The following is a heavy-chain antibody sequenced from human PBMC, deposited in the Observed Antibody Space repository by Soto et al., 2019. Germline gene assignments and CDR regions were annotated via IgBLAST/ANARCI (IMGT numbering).Heavy chain of an antibody. D-gene: IGHD3-16*02. Sequence: SVKVSCKASGGTFSSYAISWVRQAPVQGLDWMGGIIPIFGTANYAQKFQGRVTITADESTSTAYMELSSLRSEDTAVYYCARNGEAGGDYVWGSYPRGAFDIWGQGTMVTVSS. CDR1: GGTFSSYA. J-gene: IGHJ3*02. CDR3: ARNGEAGGDYVWGSYPRGAFDI. V-gene: IGHV1-69*01. CDR2: IIPIFGTA.